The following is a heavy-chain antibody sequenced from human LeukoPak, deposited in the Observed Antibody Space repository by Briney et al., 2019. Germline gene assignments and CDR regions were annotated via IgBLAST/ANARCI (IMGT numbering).Heavy chain of an antibody. CDR2: ISGSGVST. V-gene: IGHV3-23*01. CDR1: GFTFSSYA. CDR3: AKGSVASYYYDSSAYYNAFDY. J-gene: IGHJ4*02. Sequence: GGSLRLSCAASGFTFSSYAMSWVRQAPGKGLEWVSAISGSGVSTYYADSVKGRFTISRDNSKNTLYLQMNSLRAEDTAVYYCAKGSVASYYYDSSAYYNAFDYWGQGTLVTVSS. D-gene: IGHD3-22*01.